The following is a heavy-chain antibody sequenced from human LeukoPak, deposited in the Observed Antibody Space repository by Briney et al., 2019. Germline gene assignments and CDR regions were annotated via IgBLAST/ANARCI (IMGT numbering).Heavy chain of an antibody. V-gene: IGHV4-59*01. CDR3: ARRTYFYDSSGYYFDY. J-gene: IGHJ4*02. CDR1: GGSISSYY. D-gene: IGHD3-22*01. Sequence: PSETLSLTCTVSGGSISSYYWSWIRQPPGKGLECIGYIYYSGSTDYNPSLKSRVTISVDTSKSQFSLKLSSVTAADTAVYYCARRTYFYDSSGYYFDYWGQGTLVTVSS. CDR2: IYYSGST.